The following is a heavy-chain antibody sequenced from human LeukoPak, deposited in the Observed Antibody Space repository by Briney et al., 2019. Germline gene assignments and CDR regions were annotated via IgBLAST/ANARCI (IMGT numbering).Heavy chain of an antibody. CDR3: TRDQNFYGSGRGFDP. CDR2: ITSSNSYV. Sequence: GGSLRLSCAASGFTFSTYSMNWVRQAPGKGLEWVSSITSSNSYVHYADSVKGRFTISRDNAKNSLYLQMNSLRAEDTAIYYCTRDQNFYGSGRGFDPWGQGTLVTVSS. J-gene: IGHJ5*02. CDR1: GFTFSTYS. D-gene: IGHD3-10*01. V-gene: IGHV3-21*01.